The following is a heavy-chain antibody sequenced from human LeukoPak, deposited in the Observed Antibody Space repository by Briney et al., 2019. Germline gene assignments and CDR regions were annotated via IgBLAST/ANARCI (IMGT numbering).Heavy chain of an antibody. CDR1: GFSFSSYG. D-gene: IGHD3-10*01. CDR2: ISTSSSSI. J-gene: IGHJ3*02. Sequence: PGGSLRLSCAASGFSFSSYGMNWVRQAPGKGLEWVSFISTSSSSIYYAESVKGRFTISRDNAKNQLYLQLDSLRAEDTAIYYCAKIDSYGSGSPYPNGASDIWGQGTMVTVSS. V-gene: IGHV3-21*05. CDR3: AKIDSYGSGSPYPNGASDI.